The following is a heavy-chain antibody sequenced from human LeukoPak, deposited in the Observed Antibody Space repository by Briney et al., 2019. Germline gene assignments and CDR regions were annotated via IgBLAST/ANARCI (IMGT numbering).Heavy chain of an antibody. CDR3: ARDRGNWGLDY. CDR2: IYFTGST. J-gene: IGHJ4*02. V-gene: IGHV4-61*01. CDR1: SGSVSSGSYY. D-gene: IGHD7-27*01. Sequence: SETLSLTCTVSSGSVSSGSYYGTWIRQPPGKGLEWLGYIYFTGSTNYNPSLKSRVTISVDTSKNQFSLKLSSVTAADTAVYYCARDRGNWGLDYWGQGTLVTVSS.